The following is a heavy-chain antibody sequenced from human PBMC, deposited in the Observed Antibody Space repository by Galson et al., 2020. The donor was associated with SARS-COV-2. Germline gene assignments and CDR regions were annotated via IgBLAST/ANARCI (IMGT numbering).Heavy chain of an antibody. CDR1: GFTFRTSG. D-gene: IGHD3-10*01. Sequence: GESLKISCAASGFTFRTSGMHWVRQAPGKGLEWVALISYDGSNKFYDDSVKGRFTISRDDSKNTLYLQVSSLRVEDTAVYYCAKEYYHGSGHPQYWGQGTLVTVSS. V-gene: IGHV3-30*18. CDR3: AKEYYHGSGHPQY. CDR2: ISYDGSNK. J-gene: IGHJ4*02.